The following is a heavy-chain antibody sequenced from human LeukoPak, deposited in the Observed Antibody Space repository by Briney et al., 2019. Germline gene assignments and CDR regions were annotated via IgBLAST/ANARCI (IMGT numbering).Heavy chain of an antibody. CDR1: GYTFTSYG. CDR2: ISAYNGNT. CDR3: AGNYDSGYDAFDI. D-gene: IGHD3-22*01. J-gene: IGHJ3*02. Sequence: VAPVKVSCKASGYTFTSYGISWVRQAPGQGLEWMGWISAYNGNTNYAQKLQGRVTMTTDTSTSTAYMELRSLRSDDTAVYYCAGNYDSGYDAFDIWGQGTMVTVSS. V-gene: IGHV1-18*01.